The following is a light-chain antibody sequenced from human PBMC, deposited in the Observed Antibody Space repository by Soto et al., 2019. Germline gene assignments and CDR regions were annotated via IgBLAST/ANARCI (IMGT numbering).Light chain of an antibody. V-gene: IGLV3-21*04. CDR2: YDS. CDR3: QVWDSSSDHVV. Sequence: SYELTQPPSVSVAPGKTARITCGGNNIGSKSEHWYQQKPGQAPVLVIYYDSDRPSGIPERFSGSNSGNTATLTISRVEAGDEADYYCQVWDSSSDHVVFGRGTKLTVL. J-gene: IGLJ2*01. CDR1: NIGSKS.